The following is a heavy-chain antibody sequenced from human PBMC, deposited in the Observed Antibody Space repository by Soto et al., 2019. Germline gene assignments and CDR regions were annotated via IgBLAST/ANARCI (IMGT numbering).Heavy chain of an antibody. V-gene: IGHV4-59*08. CDR2: IYYSGST. Sequence: QVQLQESGPGLVKPSETLSLTCTVSGGSISSYYWSWIRQPPGKGLEWIGYIYYSGSTNYNPSLRGPVTTSVDTSKNQFSLKLSSVTAADTAVYYCARRGYTYGMDVWGQGTTATVSS. CDR3: ARRGYTYGMDV. CDR1: GGSISSYY. J-gene: IGHJ6*02. D-gene: IGHD1-1*01.